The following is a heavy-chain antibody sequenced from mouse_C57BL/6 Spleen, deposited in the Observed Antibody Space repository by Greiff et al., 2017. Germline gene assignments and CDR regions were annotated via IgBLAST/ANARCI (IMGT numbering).Heavy chain of an antibody. CDR3: AREAYSWAMDY. V-gene: IGHV5-9*01. CDR1: GFTFSSYT. CDR2: ISGGGGNT. Sequence: EVKLEESGGGLVKPGGSLKLSCAASGFTFSSYTMSWVRQTPEKRLEWVATISGGGGNTYYPDSVKGRFTISRDNAKNTLYLQMSSLRSEDTALYYCAREAYSWAMDYWGQGTSVTVSS. J-gene: IGHJ4*01. D-gene: IGHD1-1*01.